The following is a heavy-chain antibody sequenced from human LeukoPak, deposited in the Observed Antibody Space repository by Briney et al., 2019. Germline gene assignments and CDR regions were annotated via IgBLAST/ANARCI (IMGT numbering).Heavy chain of an antibody. CDR3: AKPMEYQLLSDY. V-gene: IGHV3-23*01. D-gene: IGHD2-2*01. J-gene: IGHJ4*02. Sequence: GSLSLSCAASGFTFSSYAMSWVRPAPGKGLGWVSAISGSGGSTYYADSVKGRFTISRDNSKNTLYLQMNSLRAEDTAVYYCAKPMEYQLLSDYWGQGTLVTVSS. CDR1: GFTFSSYA. CDR2: ISGSGGST.